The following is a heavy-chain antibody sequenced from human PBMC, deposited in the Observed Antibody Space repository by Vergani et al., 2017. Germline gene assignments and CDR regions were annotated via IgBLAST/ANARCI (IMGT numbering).Heavy chain of an antibody. J-gene: IGHJ4*02. Sequence: QVQLVQSGAEVKKPGSSVKVSCKASGGTFSSYAISWVRQAPGQGLEWMGGIIPIFGTANYAQKFQGRVTITADESTSTAYMELSSLRSEDTAVYYCARGGLLWFGDLSWEFDYWGQGTLVTVSS. D-gene: IGHD3-10*01. V-gene: IGHV1-69*01. CDR3: ARGGLLWFGDLSWEFDY. CDR2: IIPIFGTA. CDR1: GGTFSSYA.